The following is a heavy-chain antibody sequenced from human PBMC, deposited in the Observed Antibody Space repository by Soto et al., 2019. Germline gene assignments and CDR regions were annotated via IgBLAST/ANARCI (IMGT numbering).Heavy chain of an antibody. D-gene: IGHD3-16*02. J-gene: IGHJ1*01. V-gene: IGHV3-23*01. CDR1: GFTFSSYA. CDR3: AKNMITFGGVIVPPEHS. CDR2: ISGSGVST. Sequence: GGSLRLSCAASGFTFSSYAMSWVREAPGKGLEWVSAISGSGVSTYYADSVKGRFTISRDNSKNTLYLQMNSLRAEDTAVYYCAKNMITFGGVIVPPEHSWGQGTMVTV.